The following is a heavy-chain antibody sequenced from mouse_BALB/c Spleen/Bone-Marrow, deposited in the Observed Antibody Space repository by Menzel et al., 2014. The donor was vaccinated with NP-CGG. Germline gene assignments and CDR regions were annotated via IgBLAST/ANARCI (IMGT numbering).Heavy chain of an antibody. CDR2: IYPGNSDT. CDR1: GYTFTSYW. CDR3: TRYPYYYGSRNYYAMDY. Sequence: EVQLVESGTVLARPGASVKMSCKASGYTFTSYWMHWVKQRPGQGLEWIGAIYPGNSDTSYNQKFKGKAKLTAVTSTSTAYMELSSLTNEDSAVYYRTRYPYYYGSRNYYAMDYWGQGTSVTVSS. V-gene: IGHV1-5*01. J-gene: IGHJ4*01. D-gene: IGHD1-1*01.